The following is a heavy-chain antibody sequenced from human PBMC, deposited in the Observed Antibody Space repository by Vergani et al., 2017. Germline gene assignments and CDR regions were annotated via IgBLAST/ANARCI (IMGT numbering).Heavy chain of an antibody. CDR2: MYHSGST. Sequence: QVQLQQWGAGLLKPSETLSLTCSVSGGSMSGYYWSWIRQPPGKELEWIGYMYHSGSTNYNPSLETRVTISGDTSKNQFSLKLNSVTAADTAVYYCGRVADFYGVGSRLLDLWGQGILVTVSS. CDR1: GGSMSGYY. V-gene: IGHV4-59*01. CDR3: GRVADFYGVGSRLLDL. D-gene: IGHD3-10*01. J-gene: IGHJ5*02.